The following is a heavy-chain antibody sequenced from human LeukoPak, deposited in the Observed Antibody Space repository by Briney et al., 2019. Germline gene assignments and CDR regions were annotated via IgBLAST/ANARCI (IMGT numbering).Heavy chain of an antibody. CDR3: ARDSPNCGGDCYQSPYFDY. J-gene: IGHJ4*02. CDR2: IIPIFGTA. CDR1: GGTFSSYA. V-gene: IGHV1-69*05. Sequence: GPSVKLSCKASGGTFSSYAISWVRKAPGPGLEWVGGIIPIFGTATYAQKFQGRVTITTDESTSTAYMELSSLRSEDTAVYYCARDSPNCGGDCYQSPYFDYWGQGTLVTVSS. D-gene: IGHD2-21*02.